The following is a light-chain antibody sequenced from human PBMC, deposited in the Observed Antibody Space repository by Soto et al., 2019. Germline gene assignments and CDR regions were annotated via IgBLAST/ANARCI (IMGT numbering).Light chain of an antibody. V-gene: IGKV4-1*01. CDR2: WAS. J-gene: IGKJ2*01. CDR1: QNVLYSSNNKNY. CDR3: QQYYSNPPT. Sequence: IVMTQSPDSLAVSLGERATINCKSSQNVLYSSNNKNYLAWYQQTPGQPPKLLIYWASTRESGVPDRFSGSGFGTDFTLTISSLQAEDVAVYYCQQYYSNPPTFGQGTKLEIK.